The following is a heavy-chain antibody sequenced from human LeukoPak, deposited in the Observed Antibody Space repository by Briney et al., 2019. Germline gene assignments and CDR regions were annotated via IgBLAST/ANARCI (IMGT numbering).Heavy chain of an antibody. J-gene: IGHJ4*02. CDR3: ARGMDTAMATGVFFDY. CDR1: GGSFSGYY. D-gene: IGHD5-18*01. Sequence: SETLSLTCAVHGGSFSGYYWSWIRQPPGKGLEWIGEINHSGSTNYNPSLKSRVTISVDTSKNQFSLKLSSVTAADTAVYYCARGMDTAMATGVFFDYWGQGTLVTVSS. V-gene: IGHV4-34*01. CDR2: INHSGST.